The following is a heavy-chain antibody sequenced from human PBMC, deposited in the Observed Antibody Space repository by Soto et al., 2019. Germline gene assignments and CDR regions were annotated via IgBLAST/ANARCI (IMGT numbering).Heavy chain of an antibody. CDR2: IYYSGST. CDR1: GGSISSSSYY. V-gene: IGHV4-39*01. Sequence: XETLSLTCTVAGGSISSSSYYWGWIRQPPGKGLEWIGSIYYSGSTYYNPSLKSRVTISVDTSKNQFSLKLSSVTAADTAVYYCARQGPTVTTPLDYWGQGTLVTVSS. CDR3: ARQGPTVTTPLDY. D-gene: IGHD4-17*01. J-gene: IGHJ4*02.